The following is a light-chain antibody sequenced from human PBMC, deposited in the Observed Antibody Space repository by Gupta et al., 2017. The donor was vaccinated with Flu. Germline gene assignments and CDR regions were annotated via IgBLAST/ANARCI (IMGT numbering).Light chain of an antibody. CDR2: DGS. V-gene: IGLV3-21*02. CDR1: NIGSKS. J-gene: IGLJ1*01. CDR3: QVWDSDSDHYV. Sequence: SYVLTQPPSVSVAPGQTASIFCGENNIGSKSVHWYQQKPGQAPVLVVFDGSDRPSGIPGRFSGSKSGSTATLTISRVEAGDEADYYCQVWDSDSDHYVFGTGTKVTVL.